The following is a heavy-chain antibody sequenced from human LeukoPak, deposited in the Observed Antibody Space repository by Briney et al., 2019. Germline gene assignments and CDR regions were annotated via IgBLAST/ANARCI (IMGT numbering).Heavy chain of an antibody. CDR2: INPNSGAT. Sequence: ASVTVSCKASGYTFTGYYMHWVRQAPGQGLEWLGWINPNSGATKYAQKFQGRVTMTRDTSIRTAYMELSGLRSDDTAVYYCARDHGDYVQYNWFDPWGQGTLVTVSS. J-gene: IGHJ5*02. V-gene: IGHV1-2*02. D-gene: IGHD4-17*01. CDR3: ARDHGDYVQYNWFDP. CDR1: GYTFTGYY.